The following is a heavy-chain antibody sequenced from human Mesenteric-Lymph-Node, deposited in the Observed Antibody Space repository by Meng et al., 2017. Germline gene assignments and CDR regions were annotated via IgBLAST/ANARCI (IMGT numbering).Heavy chain of an antibody. CDR2: IIPILGIA. CDR3: ARGYYYGSGSYYNDNLFDP. D-gene: IGHD3-10*01. CDR1: GGTFSSYT. Sequence: SVKVSCKASGGTFSSYTISWVRQAPGQGLEWMGRIIPILGIANYAQKFQGRVTITADKSTSTAYMELSSLRSEDTAVYYCARGYYYGSGSYYNDNLFDPWGQGTRVTGYS. V-gene: IGHV1-69*02. J-gene: IGHJ5*02.